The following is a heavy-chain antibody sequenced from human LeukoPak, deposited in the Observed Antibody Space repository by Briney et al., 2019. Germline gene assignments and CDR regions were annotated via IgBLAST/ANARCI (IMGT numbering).Heavy chain of an antibody. CDR2: ISAYNGNT. CDR3: ARDPPGLRYYDSSGYYNLDY. V-gene: IGHV1-18*01. J-gene: IGHJ4*02. D-gene: IGHD3-22*01. Sequence: GASVKVSCTASGYTFTSYGISWVRQAPGQGLEWMGWISAYNGNTNYAQKLQGRVTMTTDTSTSTAYMELRSLRSDDTAVYYCARDPPGLRYYDSSGYYNLDYWGQGTLVTVSS. CDR1: GYTFTSYG.